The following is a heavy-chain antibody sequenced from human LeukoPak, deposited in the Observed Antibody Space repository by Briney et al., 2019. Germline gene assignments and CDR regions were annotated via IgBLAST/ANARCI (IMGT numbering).Heavy chain of an antibody. CDR1: GGSIISRSYY. Sequence: SETLSLTCTVSGGSIISRSYYWGWIRQPPGKGLEWIGSIYYSGSTYYNPSLKSRVTISVDTSKNQFSLKLSSVTAADTAVYYCARLDYSDIYFDYWGQGALVTASS. CDR3: ARLDYSDIYFDY. CDR2: IYYSGST. J-gene: IGHJ4*02. V-gene: IGHV4-39*01. D-gene: IGHD3-22*01.